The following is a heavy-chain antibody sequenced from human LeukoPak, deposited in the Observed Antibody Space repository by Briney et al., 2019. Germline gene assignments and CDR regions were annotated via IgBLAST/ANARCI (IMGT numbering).Heavy chain of an antibody. D-gene: IGHD3-22*01. J-gene: IGHJ4*02. Sequence: ASVKVSCKASGYTFTGYYMHWVRQAPGQGLEWMGWINPNSGGANYAQKFQGRVTMTRDTSISTAYMELSRLRSDDTAVYYCARVVSDDSRNSDYWGQGTLVTVSS. CDR3: ARVVSDDSRNSDY. CDR1: GYTFTGYY. V-gene: IGHV1-2*02. CDR2: INPNSGGA.